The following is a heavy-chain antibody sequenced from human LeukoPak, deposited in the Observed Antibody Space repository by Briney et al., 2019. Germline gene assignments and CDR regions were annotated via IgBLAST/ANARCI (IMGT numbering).Heavy chain of an antibody. CDR3: ARDVGT. J-gene: IGHJ5*02. D-gene: IGHD7-27*01. CDR2: ISNDESTI. CDR1: GFSFSSYW. Sequence: GGSLRLSCAASGFSFSSYWMHWVRQAPGKGPVWVSLISNDESTIIYADSVKGRFTISRDNAKNTLYLQMSSLRTEDAAVYYCARDVGTWGQGTLVTVSS. V-gene: IGHV3-74*01.